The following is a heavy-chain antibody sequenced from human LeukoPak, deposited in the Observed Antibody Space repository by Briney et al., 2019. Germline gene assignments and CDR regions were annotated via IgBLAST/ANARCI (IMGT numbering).Heavy chain of an antibody. V-gene: IGHV3-66*01. CDR1: GFTVSSNY. Sequence: GGSLRLSCAASGFTVSSNYMSWVRQAPGKGLEWVSVIYGGGSTYYADSVKARFTISRDNSKSTLFLQMNSLRAEDTAVYFCARETAAAFFDYWGQGALVTVSS. J-gene: IGHJ4*02. D-gene: IGHD6-13*01. CDR3: ARETAAAFFDY. CDR2: IYGGGST.